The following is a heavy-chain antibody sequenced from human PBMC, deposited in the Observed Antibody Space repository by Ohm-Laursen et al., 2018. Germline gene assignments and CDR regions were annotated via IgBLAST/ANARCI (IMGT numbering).Heavy chain of an antibody. CDR3: AREGWGVACDI. CDR2: IYTSGST. V-gene: IGHV4-4*07. Sequence: SDTLSLTCTVSGGSISNYYWTWIRQPAGKGLEWIGRIYTSGSTNYNPSLKSRVTRSVDTSKNQFSLKLSSVTAADTAVYYCAREGWGVACDIWGQGTLVTVSS. CDR1: GGSISNYY. D-gene: IGHD3-16*01. J-gene: IGHJ3*02.